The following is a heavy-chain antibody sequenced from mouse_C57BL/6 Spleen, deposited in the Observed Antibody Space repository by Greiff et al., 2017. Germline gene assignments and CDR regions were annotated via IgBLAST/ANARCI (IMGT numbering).Heavy chain of an antibody. V-gene: IGHV1-7*01. D-gene: IGHD1-1*01. CDR3: ANGPNYYGSSPSYWYFDV. Sequence: QVQLQQSGAELAKPGASVKLSCKASGYTFTSYWMHWVKQRPGQGLEWIGYINPSSGYTKSNQKFKDKATLTADKSSSTAYMQLSSLTYEDSAVYYCANGPNYYGSSPSYWYFDVWGTGTTVTVSS. CDR1: GYTFTSYW. J-gene: IGHJ1*03. CDR2: INPSSGYT.